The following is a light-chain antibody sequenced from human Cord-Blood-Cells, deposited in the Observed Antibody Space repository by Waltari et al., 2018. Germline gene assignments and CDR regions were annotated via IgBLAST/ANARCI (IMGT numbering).Light chain of an antibody. CDR3: QQYYSTPYT. CDR2: WAS. V-gene: IGKV4-1*01. CDR1: QSVLYSSNNKNY. J-gene: IGKJ2*01. Sequence: DIVMSQPPDSLAVSLGERATIHCLSSQSVLYSSNNKNYLAWYQQKPGQPPKLLIYWASTRESGVPDRFSGSGSGTDFTLTISSLQAEDVAVYYCQQYYSTPYTFGQGTKLEIK.